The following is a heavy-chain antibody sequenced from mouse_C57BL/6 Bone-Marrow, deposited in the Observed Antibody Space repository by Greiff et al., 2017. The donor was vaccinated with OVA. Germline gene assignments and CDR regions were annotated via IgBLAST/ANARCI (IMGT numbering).Heavy chain of an antibody. V-gene: IGHV2-9-1*01. D-gene: IGHD6-1*01. CDR2: IWTGGGT. J-gene: IGHJ3*01. Sequence: VKVVESGPGLVAPSQSLSITCTVSGFSLTSYAISWVRQPPGKGLEWLGVIWTGGGTNYNSALKSRLSISKDNSKSQVFLKMNRLQTDDAARYYCASLLQPGWFAYWGQGTLVTVSA. CDR1: GFSLTSYA. CDR3: ASLLQPGWFAY.